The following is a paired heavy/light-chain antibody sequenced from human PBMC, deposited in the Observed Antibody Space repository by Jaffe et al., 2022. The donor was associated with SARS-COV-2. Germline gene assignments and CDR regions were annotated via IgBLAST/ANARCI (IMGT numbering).Light chain of an antibody. CDR2: AAV. Sequence: DIQMTQSPSSLSASVGDRVTFTCRASQNVGNFLNWFQQKPGKAPKLLIYAAVTLQGGVSSRFSGGGSGTDFTLTISSLQPEDFATYYCQQGLSVPWTFGQGTKVHVK. V-gene: IGKV1-39*01. J-gene: IGKJ1*01. CDR1: QNVGNF. CDR3: QQGLSVPWT.
Heavy chain of an antibody. V-gene: IGHV3-7*01. Sequence: EVQLVESGGSLVQPGGSLKLSCVASGFTFSNYWMNWVRQAPGKGLEWVANIKKDGSEGNYVDSVKGRFTISRDNAKNSLYLQMNSLRAEDTAVYYCARVYGYHDSTEDYWGQGTLVTVSS. D-gene: IGHD3-22*01. CDR1: GFTFSNYW. CDR3: ARVYGYHDSTEDY. J-gene: IGHJ4*02. CDR2: IKKDGSEG.